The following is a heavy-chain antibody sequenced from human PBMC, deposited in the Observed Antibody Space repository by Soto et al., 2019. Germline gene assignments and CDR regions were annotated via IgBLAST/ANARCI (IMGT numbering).Heavy chain of an antibody. V-gene: IGHV1-18*04. J-gene: IGHJ4*02. CDR1: GYTFHNYG. D-gene: IGHD5-18*01. CDR3: ARDRFTAMVTGY. Sequence: ASVPVSCKASGYTFHNYGIIRVRQAPGQGLEWIGWIDTYNGNTNYAQKLQGRVTMTTDTSTSTAYMELKSLRSDDTAMYYCARDRFTAMVTGYWGQGTLVTVSS. CDR2: IDTYNGNT.